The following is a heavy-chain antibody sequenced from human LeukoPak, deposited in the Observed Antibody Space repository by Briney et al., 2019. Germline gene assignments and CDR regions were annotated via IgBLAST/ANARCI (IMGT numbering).Heavy chain of an antibody. CDR2: ISGSGGST. D-gene: IGHD3-16*01. CDR3: AKAHPAHYDYVWGSSSGYYYYMDV. CDR1: GFTFSSYG. Sequence: GGSLRLSCAASGFTFSSYGMSWVRQAPGKGLEWVSAISGSGGSTYYADSVKGRFTISRDNSKNTLYLQMNGLRAEDTAVYYCAKAHPAHYDYVWGSSSGYYYYMDVWGKGTTVTISS. J-gene: IGHJ6*03. V-gene: IGHV3-23*01.